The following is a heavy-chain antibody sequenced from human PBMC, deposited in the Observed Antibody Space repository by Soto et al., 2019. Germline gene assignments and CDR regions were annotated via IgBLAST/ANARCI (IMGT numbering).Heavy chain of an antibody. Sequence: QVQLRESGPGLMRPSQTLSLTCTVSGASVTSTGYYWTWIRQSPGKGLEWLGCILHNGNADYSPSLETRLSISLDSSKNQFSLKVNSVSAADTAIYFCARVSAVSAEYYFDYWGQGALVTVSS. D-gene: IGHD6-19*01. V-gene: IGHV4-30-4*01. J-gene: IGHJ4*02. CDR2: ILHNGNA. CDR3: ARVSAVSAEYYFDY. CDR1: GASVTSTGYY.